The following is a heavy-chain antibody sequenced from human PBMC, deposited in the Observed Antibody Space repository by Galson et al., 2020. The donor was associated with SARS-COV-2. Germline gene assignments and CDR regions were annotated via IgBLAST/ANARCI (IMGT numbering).Heavy chain of an antibody. D-gene: IGHD6-19*01. CDR3: ARVGTRSGWKYYFDY. V-gene: IGHV3-48*03. CDR2: ISSSGSTI. CDR1: GFTFSSYE. Sequence: TGGSLRLSCAASGFTFSSYEMNWVRQAPGKGLEWVSYISSSGSTIYYADSVKGRFTISRDNAKNSLYLQMNSLRAEDTAVYYCARVGTRSGWKYYFDYGGHGTLVTVSS. J-gene: IGHJ4*01.